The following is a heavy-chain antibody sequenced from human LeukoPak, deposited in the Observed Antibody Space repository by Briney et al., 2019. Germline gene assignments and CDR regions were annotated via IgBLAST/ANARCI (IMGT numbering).Heavy chain of an antibody. V-gene: IGHV5-51*01. CDR1: GYSFATYW. J-gene: IGHJ4*02. Sequence: GESLKISCKVSGYSFATYWIGWVGQMPGKGLGWMGIIFPADSDTRYSPSFRGQVTISADKSTSTAYLQWSSLKASDTAIYYCARSGKLDYWGQGTLVTVSS. CDR2: IFPADSDT. CDR3: ARSGKLDY. D-gene: IGHD1-26*01.